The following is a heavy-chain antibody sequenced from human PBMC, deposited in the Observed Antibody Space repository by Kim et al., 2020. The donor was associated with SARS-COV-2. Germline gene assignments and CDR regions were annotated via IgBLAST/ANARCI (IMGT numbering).Heavy chain of an antibody. CDR3: ARGMRGYDC. D-gene: IGHD5-12*01. CDR2: DT. Sequence: DTRYSPYLQGQFTTSADKSISTAYLQWNSLKASDTAMYYCARGMRGYDCWGQGTLVTVSS. J-gene: IGHJ4*02. V-gene: IGHV5-51*01.